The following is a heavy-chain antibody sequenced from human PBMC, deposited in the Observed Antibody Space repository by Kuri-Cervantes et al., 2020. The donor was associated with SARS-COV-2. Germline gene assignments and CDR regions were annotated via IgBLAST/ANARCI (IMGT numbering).Heavy chain of an antibody. CDR1: GGSISSYY. D-gene: IGHD3-22*01. J-gene: IGHJ4*02. CDR2: IYYSGST. Sequence: GSLRLSCTVSGGSISSYYWSWIRQPPGKGLEWIGYIYYSGSTNYNPSLKSRVTMSVDTSKNQFSLKLSSVTAADTAVYYCARDYYDSSGTFDYWGQGTLVTVSS. V-gene: IGHV4-59*12. CDR3: ARDYYDSSGTFDY.